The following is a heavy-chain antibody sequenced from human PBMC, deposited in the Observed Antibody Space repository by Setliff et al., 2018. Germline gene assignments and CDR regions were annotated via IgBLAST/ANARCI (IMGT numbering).Heavy chain of an antibody. V-gene: IGHV1-18*01. Sequence: EASVKVSCKASGYTFTSYGITWVRQAPGQGLEWMGWIGAYNGNTYNAHKFQGRVTMTSGTSTSTAYMELRSLRSDDTAVYYCARVTIAVAGYFDFWGQGTLVTVSS. D-gene: IGHD6-19*01. CDR2: IGAYNGNT. CDR3: ARVTIAVAGYFDF. J-gene: IGHJ4*02. CDR1: GYTFTSYG.